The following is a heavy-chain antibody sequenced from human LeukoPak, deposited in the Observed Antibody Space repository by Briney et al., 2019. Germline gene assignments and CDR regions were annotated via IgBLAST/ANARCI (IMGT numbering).Heavy chain of an antibody. CDR1: GGSISSGDYY. D-gene: IGHD3-22*01. CDR3: ARDSPYYYDSSGYTPFGY. CDR2: IYYSGST. J-gene: IGHJ4*02. V-gene: IGHV4-30-4*01. Sequence: SQTLSPTCTVSGGSISSGDYYWSWIRQPPGKGLEWIGYIYYSGSTYYNPSLKSRVTISVDTSKNQFSLKLSSVTAADTAVYYCARDSPYYYDSSGYTPFGYWGQGTLVTVSS.